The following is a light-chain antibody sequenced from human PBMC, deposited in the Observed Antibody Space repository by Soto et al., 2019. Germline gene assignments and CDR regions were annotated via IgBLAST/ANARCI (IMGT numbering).Light chain of an antibody. CDR3: QQYGSSVWT. CDR2: GAS. J-gene: IGKJ1*01. CDR1: QSVNSNY. V-gene: IGKV3-20*01. Sequence: EIVLTQSPGTLSLSPGERATLSCRASQSVNSNYLTWYQQKPGQAPRLLIYGASSRATDIPDRFSGSGSGTDFTITISRLEPEDFAVYYCQQYGSSVWTFGQGTKVEIK.